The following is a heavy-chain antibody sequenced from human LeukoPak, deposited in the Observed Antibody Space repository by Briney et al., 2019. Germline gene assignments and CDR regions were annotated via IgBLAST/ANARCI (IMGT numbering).Heavy chain of an antibody. J-gene: IGHJ4*02. V-gene: IGHV3-48*02. CDR3: ARGYCSGISCMDY. CDR1: GFTFSGNS. CDR2: ISSRSTTI. Sequence: PGGSLRLSCAASGFTFSGNSMNWVRQAPGTGLEWVSSISSRSTTIDYADSVKGRFTISRDNAKNSLYLQMNSLRDEDTAVYYCARGYCSGISCMDYWGQGTLVTVSS. D-gene: IGHD2-2*01.